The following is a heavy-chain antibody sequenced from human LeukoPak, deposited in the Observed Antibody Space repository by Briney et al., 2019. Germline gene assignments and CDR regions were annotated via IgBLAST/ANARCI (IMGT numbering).Heavy chain of an antibody. CDR2: IKQDGSET. Sequence: PGGSLRLSCAASGFTFSSSWMNWVRQAPGKGLVWVANIKQDGSETYYVDSVKGRFTISRDNARNSLYLQMSSLRVEDTAVYYCARGLVRDFWSGYDAFDIWGQGTMVTVSS. V-gene: IGHV3-7*01. CDR1: GFTFSSSW. D-gene: IGHD3-3*01. CDR3: ARGLVRDFWSGYDAFDI. J-gene: IGHJ3*02.